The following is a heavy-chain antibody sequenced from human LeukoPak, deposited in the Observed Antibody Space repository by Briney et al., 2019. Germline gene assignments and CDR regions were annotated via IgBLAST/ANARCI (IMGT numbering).Heavy chain of an antibody. J-gene: IGHJ1*01. CDR2: IRNDGYNT. Sequence: PGGSLRLSCAASGFTFSSYGMHWVRQAPGKGLEWVAFIRNDGYNTYYADSVKGRSTISRDNSKNTVYLQMNSLRPEDTAVYYCAKGSSVVAATPAEYFHHWGQGTLVTVSS. CDR1: GFTFSSYG. D-gene: IGHD2-15*01. V-gene: IGHV3-30*02. CDR3: AKGSSVVAATPAEYFHH.